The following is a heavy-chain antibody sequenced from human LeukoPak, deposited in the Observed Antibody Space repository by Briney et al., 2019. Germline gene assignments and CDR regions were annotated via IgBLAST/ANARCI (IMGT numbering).Heavy chain of an antibody. V-gene: IGHV4-39*01. D-gene: IGHD6-6*01. CDR1: GGSISIYY. Sequence: SETLSLTCTVSGGSISIYYWSWIRQPPGKGLEWIGSIYYSGSTYYNPSLKSRVTISVDTSKNQFSLKLSSVTAADTAVYYCASKYSSSSRYYYYYYMDVWGKGTTVTVSS. CDR3: ASKYSSSSRYYYYYYMDV. CDR2: IYYSGST. J-gene: IGHJ6*03.